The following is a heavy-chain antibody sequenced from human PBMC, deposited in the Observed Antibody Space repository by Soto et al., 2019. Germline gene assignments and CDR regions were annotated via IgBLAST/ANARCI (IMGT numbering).Heavy chain of an antibody. Sequence: QAQVVQSGAEVMKPGSSVKLSCKASEGTFNSYAIAWVRQAPGQGLEWMGGIIPYYNTLNYAQKFQDRGTITADDSTNTVYMELSSLRSDDTAVYFCASGASRWYPYCFDSWAQGTLVTVSS. D-gene: IGHD6-13*01. CDR2: IIPYYNTL. J-gene: IGHJ4*02. V-gene: IGHV1-69*01. CDR1: EGTFNSYA. CDR3: ASGASRWYPYCFDS.